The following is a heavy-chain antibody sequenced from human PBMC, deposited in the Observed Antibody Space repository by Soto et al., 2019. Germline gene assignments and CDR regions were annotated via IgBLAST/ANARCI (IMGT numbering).Heavy chain of an antibody. CDR1: GCTFSSYT. CDR3: ARQVGTTGSDY. CDR2: IIPILGIA. D-gene: IGHD1-1*01. V-gene: IGHV1-69*02. J-gene: IGHJ4*02. Sequence: QVQLVQSGAEVKKPGSSVKVSCKASGCTFSSYTISWVRQAPGQGLEWMGRIIPILGIANYAQKFQGRVTITADKSTSTAYMELSSLRSEDTAVYYCARQVGTTGSDYWGQGTLVTVSS.